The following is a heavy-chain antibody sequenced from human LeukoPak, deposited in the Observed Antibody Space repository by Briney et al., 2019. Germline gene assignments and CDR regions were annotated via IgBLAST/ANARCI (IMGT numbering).Heavy chain of an antibody. CDR1: GGSFSGYY. CDR2: INHSGST. D-gene: IGHD2-2*01. Sequence: PSETLSLTCAVYGGSFSGYYWSWIRKPAGKGLEWMGEINHSGSTNYNPSLKSRVTISVDTSKNQFSLKLSSVTAADTAVYYCASLYCSSTSCPFEYWGQGTLVTVSS. J-gene: IGHJ4*02. V-gene: IGHV4-34*01. CDR3: ASLYCSSTSCPFEY.